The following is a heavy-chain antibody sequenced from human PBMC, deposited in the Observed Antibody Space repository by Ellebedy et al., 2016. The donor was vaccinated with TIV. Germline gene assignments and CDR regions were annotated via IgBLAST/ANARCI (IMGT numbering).Heavy chain of an antibody. J-gene: IGHJ4*02. D-gene: IGHD3-22*01. CDR2: INPNDDTK. V-gene: IGHV1-46*01. Sequence: AASVKVSCKASGYSFSNYYMHWVRQAPGQGLEWMGIINPNDDTKYYAQNFQGRVTVTRDTSTSTVYMELSSLRSEDTAVYYCARDTTYYYDSSGYYETGDYWGQGTLVTVSS. CDR1: GYSFSNYY. CDR3: ARDTTYYYDSSGYYETGDY.